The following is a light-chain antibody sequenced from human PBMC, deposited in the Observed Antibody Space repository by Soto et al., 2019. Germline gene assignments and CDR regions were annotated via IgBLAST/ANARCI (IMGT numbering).Light chain of an antibody. Sequence: QSVLTQPASVSGSPGQSITISCTGTSSDVGSYNFVSWYQQYPGKVPKLMIYEGTERPSGVSNRFSSSKSGNTASLTISGLQAEDEADYYCFSYAGSTYVFGTGTKVTVL. CDR3: FSYAGSTYV. CDR2: EGT. J-gene: IGLJ1*01. V-gene: IGLV2-23*01. CDR1: SSDVGSYNF.